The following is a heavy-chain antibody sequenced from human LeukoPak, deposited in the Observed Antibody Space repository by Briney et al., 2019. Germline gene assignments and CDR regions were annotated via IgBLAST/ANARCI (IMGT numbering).Heavy chain of an antibody. V-gene: IGHV4-34*01. D-gene: IGHD1-26*01. CDR3: ATCWELNAFDI. J-gene: IGHJ3*02. Sequence: PSETLSLTCAVYGGSLSGYYWSWIRQPPGKGLEWIGEINHSGSTNYNPSLKSRVTISVDTSKNQFSLKLSSVTAADTAVYYCATCWELNAFDIWGQGTMVTVSS. CDR1: GGSLSGYY. CDR2: INHSGST.